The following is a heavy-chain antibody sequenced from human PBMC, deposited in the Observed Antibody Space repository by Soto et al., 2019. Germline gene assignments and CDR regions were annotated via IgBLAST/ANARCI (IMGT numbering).Heavy chain of an antibody. D-gene: IGHD2-15*01. V-gene: IGHV1-69*01. Sequence: QVQLVQSGAEVKKPGSSVKVSCKASGGTFSSYAISWVRQAPGQGLEWMGGIIPIFGTANYAQKFQGRVTITADESTSPAYMELSSLRSEDTAVYYCARDRSRYCSGGSCYRDYGMDVWGQGTTVTVSS. J-gene: IGHJ6*02. CDR3: ARDRSRYCSGGSCYRDYGMDV. CDR1: GGTFSSYA. CDR2: IIPIFGTA.